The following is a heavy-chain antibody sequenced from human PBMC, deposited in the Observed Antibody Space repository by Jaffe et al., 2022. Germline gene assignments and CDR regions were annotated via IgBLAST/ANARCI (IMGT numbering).Heavy chain of an antibody. V-gene: IGHV2-26*01. CDR2: IFSNDEK. J-gene: IGHJ4*02. Sequence: QVTLKESGPVLVKPTETLTLTCTVSGFSLSNARMGVSWIRQPPGKALEWLAHIFSNDEKSYSTSLKSRLTISKDTSKSQVVLTMTNMDPVDTATYYCARIAPGYSGYDRLPFDYWGQGTLVTVSS. CDR1: GFSLSNARMG. D-gene: IGHD5-12*01. CDR3: ARIAPGYSGYDRLPFDY.